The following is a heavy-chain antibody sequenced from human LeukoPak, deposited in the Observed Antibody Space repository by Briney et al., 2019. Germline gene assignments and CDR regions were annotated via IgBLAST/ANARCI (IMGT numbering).Heavy chain of an antibody. CDR1: GGSFSGYY. D-gene: IGHD3-10*01. CDR2: INHSGST. Sequence: SETLSLTCAVYGGSFSGYYWSWIRQPLGKGLEWIGEINHSGSTNYNPSLKSRVTISVDTSKNQFSLKLSSVTAADTAVYYCARLVLWFGESPNWFDPWGQGTLVTVSS. J-gene: IGHJ5*02. CDR3: ARLVLWFGESPNWFDP. V-gene: IGHV4-34*01.